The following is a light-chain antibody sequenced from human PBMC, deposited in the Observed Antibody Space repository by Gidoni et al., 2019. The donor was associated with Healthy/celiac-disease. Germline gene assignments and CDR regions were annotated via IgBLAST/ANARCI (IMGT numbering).Light chain of an antibody. Sequence: EIVMTQSPATLSVSPGERATLSCRASQSVSSNLAWYQQKPGQAPRLLIYGASTRATGIPAGFSGSGSGTEFTLTISSLQSEDFAVYYCQQYNNWPPVTFGQGTKVEIK. CDR3: QQYNNWPPVT. CDR1: QSVSSN. V-gene: IGKV3-15*01. J-gene: IGKJ1*01. CDR2: GAS.